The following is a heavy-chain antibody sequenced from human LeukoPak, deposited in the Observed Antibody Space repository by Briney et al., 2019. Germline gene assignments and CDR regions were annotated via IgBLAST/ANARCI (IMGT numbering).Heavy chain of an antibody. J-gene: IGHJ6*03. CDR2: ISGSGGST. CDR1: GFTFSGYA. Sequence: PGGSLRLSCAASGFTFSGYAMSWVRQAPGKGLEWVSAISGSGGSTYYADSVKGRFTISRDNSKNTLYLQMNSLRAEDTAVYYCARAAGNHDYYYYYMDVWGKGTTVTVSS. D-gene: IGHD6-13*01. CDR3: ARAAGNHDYYYYYMDV. V-gene: IGHV3-23*01.